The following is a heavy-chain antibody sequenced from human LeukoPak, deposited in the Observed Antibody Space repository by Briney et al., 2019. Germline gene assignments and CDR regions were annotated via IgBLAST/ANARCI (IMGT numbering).Heavy chain of an antibody. CDR1: F. CDR3: AANSADYNTLGSSYKV. J-gene: IGHJ4*02. CDR2: ISYSGTT. V-gene: IGHV4-39*01. D-gene: IGHD3-10*01. Sequence: FWGWIRQSPGKGLEWIGSISYSGTTYYNPSLKSRLTISVDTSKNQFSLKLNSVTAADTAVYYCAANSADYNTLGSSYKVWGQGTLVTVSS.